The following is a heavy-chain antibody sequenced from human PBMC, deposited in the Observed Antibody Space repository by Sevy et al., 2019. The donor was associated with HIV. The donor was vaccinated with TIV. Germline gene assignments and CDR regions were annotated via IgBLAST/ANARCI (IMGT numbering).Heavy chain of an antibody. CDR1: GFTFSSYN. CDR2: IDSSSFNI. J-gene: IGHJ6*02. V-gene: IGHV3-48*01. CDR3: AREGGYTDQGMDV. D-gene: IGHD5-12*01. Sequence: GGSLRLSCSASGFTFSSYNMNWVRQAPGKGLEWLLYIDSSSFNIYYADSVKGRFTVSRDNAKNSLYVQMNGLRGEDTAIYYCAREGGYTDQGMDVWGQGTTVTVSS.